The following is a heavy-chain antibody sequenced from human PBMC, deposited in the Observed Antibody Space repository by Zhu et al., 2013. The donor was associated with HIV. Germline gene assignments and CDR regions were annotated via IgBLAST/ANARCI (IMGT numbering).Heavy chain of an antibody. CDR1: GFTFSSYN. Sequence: EVQLVESGGGLVQPGGSLRLSCVASGFTFSSYNMNWVRQAPGKGLEWLSYISGSGSAIYYADSVKGRFTISRDNAKNSLYLQMNSLRAEDTAVYYCATSIKTGASSHFDYWGQGTLVTVSS. V-gene: IGHV3-48*04. J-gene: IGHJ4*02. CDR3: ATSIKTGASSHFDY. CDR2: ISGSGSAI. D-gene: IGHD7-27*01.